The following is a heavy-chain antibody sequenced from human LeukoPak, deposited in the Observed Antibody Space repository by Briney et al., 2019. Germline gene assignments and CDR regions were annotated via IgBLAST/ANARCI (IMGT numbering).Heavy chain of an antibody. D-gene: IGHD6-13*01. V-gene: IGHV4-59*01. CDR3: ARSYSSSWIDY. CDR1: GGSISSYY. J-gene: IGHJ4*02. CDR2: VYYSGNT. Sequence: SETLSLTCTVSGGSISSYYWSWIQQPPGRGLEWIGYVYYSGNTNYNPSLKSRVTMSVDTSKNQFSLNLSSVTAADTAVYYCARSYSSSWIDYWGQGTLVTVSS.